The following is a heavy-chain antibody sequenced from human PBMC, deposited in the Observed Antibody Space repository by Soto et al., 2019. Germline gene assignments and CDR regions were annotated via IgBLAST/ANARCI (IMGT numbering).Heavy chain of an antibody. J-gene: IGHJ1*01. CDR1: GFSLSTSGVG. Sequence: QITLKESGPTLVKPTQTLTLTCTFSGFSLSTSGVGVGWIRQPPGKALEWLALIYWDDDKRYSPSLKSRLTITKHTFKNHVVLTMSNIDLVDTATYYCAHRGYYYDSSGYYSSAEYFQHWGQGTLVSVSS. D-gene: IGHD3-22*01. CDR3: AHRGYYYDSSGYYSSAEYFQH. CDR2: IYWDDDK. V-gene: IGHV2-5*02.